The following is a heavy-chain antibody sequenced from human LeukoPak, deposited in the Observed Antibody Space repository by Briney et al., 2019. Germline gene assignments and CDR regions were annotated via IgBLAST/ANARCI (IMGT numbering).Heavy chain of an antibody. CDR1: GYTFTSYG. Sequence: ASVKVSCKASGYTFTSYGISWVRQAPGQGLEWMGWISAYNGNTNYAQKLQGRVTMTTDTSTSTAYMDLRSLRSDDTAVYYCARVDVGLEPLDYWGQGTLVTVSS. J-gene: IGHJ4*02. CDR3: ARVDVGLEPLDY. CDR2: ISAYNGNT. D-gene: IGHD1-1*01. V-gene: IGHV1-18*01.